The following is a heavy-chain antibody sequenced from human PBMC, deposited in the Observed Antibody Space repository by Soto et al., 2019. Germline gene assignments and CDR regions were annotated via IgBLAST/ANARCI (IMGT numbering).Heavy chain of an antibody. V-gene: IGHV3-15*01. CDR2: IKSKSAGGTI. CDR1: GFIFRNAW. CDR3: GTGDAFDS. Sequence: PGGSLRLSCAASGFIFRNAWMSWVRQTPGKGLEWVGRIKSKSAGGTIDYAPSVKGRFIIARDDSQNTLYLQMDSLRTEDTAVYYYGTGDAFDSWGQGTMVTVSS. J-gene: IGHJ3*02. D-gene: IGHD1-7*01.